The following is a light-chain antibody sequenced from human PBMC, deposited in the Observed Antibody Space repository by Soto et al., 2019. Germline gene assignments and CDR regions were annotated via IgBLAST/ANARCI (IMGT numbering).Light chain of an antibody. V-gene: IGKV3-20*01. Sequence: ETVLTQSPGTLSLSPGERVTLSCRASQSVSSPYVAWYQQKPGQAPRLLISATSTRATGIPDRFSGSGSGTDFALTISRLEPEDFAVYYCQQYGTSSTFGQGTRLEIK. J-gene: IGKJ5*01. CDR1: QSVSSPY. CDR3: QQYGTSST. CDR2: ATS.